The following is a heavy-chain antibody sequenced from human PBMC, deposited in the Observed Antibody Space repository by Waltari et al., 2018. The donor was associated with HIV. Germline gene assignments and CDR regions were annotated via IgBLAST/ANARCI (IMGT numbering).Heavy chain of an antibody. J-gene: IGHJ5*02. CDR3: ARTPRWIVGANWFDP. Sequence: EVQLVQSGAEGKKPGESLKISCKGSGYSFTSYWIGWVRQMPGKGLGWKGLPSPGDSGTRYSPSFQGQVTISADKSISTAYRKWSSLKASDTAIYYCARTPRWIVGANWFDPWGQGTLVTVSS. CDR1: GYSFTSYW. CDR2: PSPGDSGT. D-gene: IGHD1-26*01. V-gene: IGHV5-51*03.